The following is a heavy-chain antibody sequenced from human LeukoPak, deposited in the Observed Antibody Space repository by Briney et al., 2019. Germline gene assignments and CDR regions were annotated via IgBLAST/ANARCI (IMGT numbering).Heavy chain of an antibody. Sequence: GGSLRLSCAASGFTFSSYGMHWVRQTPGKGLEWVAVISYDGGNKYYADSVKGRFTISRDNSKNTLYLQMNSLRAEDTAVYYCAKGLFYYGSGSYFDYWGQGTLVTVSS. D-gene: IGHD3-10*01. CDR3: AKGLFYYGSGSYFDY. CDR1: GFTFSSYG. CDR2: ISYDGGNK. V-gene: IGHV3-30*18. J-gene: IGHJ4*02.